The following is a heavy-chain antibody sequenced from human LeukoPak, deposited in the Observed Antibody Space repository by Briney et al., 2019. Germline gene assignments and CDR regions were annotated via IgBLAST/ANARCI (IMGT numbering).Heavy chain of an antibody. D-gene: IGHD2-2*01. V-gene: IGHV1-8*01. J-gene: IGHJ6*03. CDR2: MNPKSGNT. CDR3: ARKIASTRLGVRYYYMDV. CDR1: GYTFISYD. Sequence: GASVKVSCKASGYTFISYDIVWLRQATGQGLEWMGYMNPKSGNTDYAQNFQGRVTMTRDTSITTAYMELSGLRSEDTAVYYCARKIASTRLGVRYYYMDVWGARTTVTISS.